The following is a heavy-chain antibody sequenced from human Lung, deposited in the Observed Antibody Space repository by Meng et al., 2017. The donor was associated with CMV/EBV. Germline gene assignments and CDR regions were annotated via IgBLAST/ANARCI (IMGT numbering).Heavy chain of an antibody. Sequence: QVQLVESGXGVVQPGRSLRLSCAASGFTFSSYAMHWVRQAPGKGLEWVAVISYDGSNKYYADSVKGRFTISRDNSKNTLYLQMNSLRAEDTAVYYCADMGEWLANWGQGTLFNVSS. CDR2: ISYDGSNK. J-gene: IGHJ4*02. V-gene: IGHV3-30-3*01. CDR3: ADMGEWLAN. CDR1: GFTFSSYA. D-gene: IGHD6-19*01.